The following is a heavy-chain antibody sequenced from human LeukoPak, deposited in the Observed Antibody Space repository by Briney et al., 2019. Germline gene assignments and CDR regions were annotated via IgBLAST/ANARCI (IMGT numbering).Heavy chain of an antibody. V-gene: IGHV4-34*01. CDR3: ARGYRLYH. D-gene: IGHD2-15*01. CDR2: INHSGST. Sequence: SETLSLTCAGYGGSFSGYYWSWIRQPPGKGLEWIGEINHSGSTNYNPSLKSRVTISVDTSKNQFSLKPSSVTAADTAVYYCARGYRLYHWGQGTLVTVSS. CDR1: GGSFSGYY. J-gene: IGHJ4*02.